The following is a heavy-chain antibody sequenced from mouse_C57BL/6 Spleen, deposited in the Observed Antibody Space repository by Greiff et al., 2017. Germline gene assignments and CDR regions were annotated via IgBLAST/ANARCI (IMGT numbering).Heavy chain of an antibody. Sequence: QVQLQQSGAELMKPGASVKLSCKATGYTFTGYWIEWVKQRPGHGLEWIGEILPGSGSTNYNEKFKGKATFTADTSSNTAYMQLSSLTTEDSAIYYCARWGFWYYGSSYAMDYWGQGTSVTVSS. CDR3: ARWGFWYYGSSYAMDY. CDR2: ILPGSGST. D-gene: IGHD1-1*01. J-gene: IGHJ4*01. CDR1: GYTFTGYW. V-gene: IGHV1-9*01.